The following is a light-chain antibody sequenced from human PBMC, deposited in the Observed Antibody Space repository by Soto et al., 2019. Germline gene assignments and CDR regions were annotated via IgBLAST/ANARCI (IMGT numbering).Light chain of an antibody. V-gene: IGLV3-21*02. CDR3: QVWNGRSFQGV. CDR1: SIGTKS. CDR2: DDS. Sequence: SYELTQPPSVSVAPGQTASIACGGDSIGTKSVNCYQQRPGQARVVVVYDDSDRPTGIPERFSGSNSGNTATLTISRVEAGDEADYYCQVWNGRSFQGVFGPGTKVTVL. J-gene: IGLJ1*01.